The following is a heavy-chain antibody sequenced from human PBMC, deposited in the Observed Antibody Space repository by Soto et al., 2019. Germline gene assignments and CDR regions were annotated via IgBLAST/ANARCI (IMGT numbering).Heavy chain of an antibody. CDR1: GFTFDDYT. CDR3: AKDIGGSGSYYKYFDY. Sequence: GGSLRLSCAASGFTFDDYTMHWVRQAPGKGLEWVSLINWDGGSTNYADSVKGRFTISRDNSKNSLYLQMNSLTTEDTALYYCAKDIGGSGSYYKYFDYWGQGTLVTVSS. V-gene: IGHV3-43*01. J-gene: IGHJ4*02. CDR2: INWDGGST. D-gene: IGHD3-10*01.